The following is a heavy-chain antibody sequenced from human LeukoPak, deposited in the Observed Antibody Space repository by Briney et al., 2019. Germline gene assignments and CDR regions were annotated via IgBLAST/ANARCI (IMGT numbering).Heavy chain of an antibody. CDR2: IIPIFGTA. D-gene: IGHD3-9*01. J-gene: IGHJ6*02. CDR1: GGTFSSYA. V-gene: IGHV1-69*13. Sequence: EASVKVSCKASGGTFSSYAISWVRQAPGQGLEWMGGIIPIFGTANYAQKFQGRVTITADESTSTAYMELSSLRSEDTAVYYCARGKTYYDILTGQYYYYYYGMDVWGQGTTVTVSS. CDR3: ARGKTYYDILTGQYYYYYYGMDV.